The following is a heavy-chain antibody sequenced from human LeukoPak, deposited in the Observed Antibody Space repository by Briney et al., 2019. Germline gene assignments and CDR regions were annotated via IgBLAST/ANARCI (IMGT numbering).Heavy chain of an antibody. CDR3: ARPYLYSSSSPLDAFDI. CDR1: GYSISSGYY. J-gene: IGHJ3*02. Sequence: SETLSLTCTVSGYSISSGYYWGGIRQPPGKGLEWIGSIYHSGSTYYNPSLKSRVTISVDTSKNQFSLKLSSVTAADTAVYYCARPYLYSSSSPLDAFDIWGQGTMVTVSS. V-gene: IGHV4-38-2*02. D-gene: IGHD6-6*01. CDR2: IYHSGST.